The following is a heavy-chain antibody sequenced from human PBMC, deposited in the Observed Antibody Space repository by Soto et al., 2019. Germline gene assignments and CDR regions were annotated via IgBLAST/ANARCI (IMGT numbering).Heavy chain of an antibody. CDR1: GDSVSSNSAA. CDR3: ARVGTYYDFWSGSIAWYMDV. J-gene: IGHJ6*03. CDR2: TYYRSKWYN. Sequence: SQTLSLTCAISGDSVSSNSAAWNWIRQSPSRGLEWLGRTYYRSKWYNDYAVSVKSRITINLDTSKNQFSLQLNSVTPEDTAVYYCARVGTYYDFWSGSIAWYMDVWGKGTTVTVSS. V-gene: IGHV6-1*01. D-gene: IGHD3-3*01.